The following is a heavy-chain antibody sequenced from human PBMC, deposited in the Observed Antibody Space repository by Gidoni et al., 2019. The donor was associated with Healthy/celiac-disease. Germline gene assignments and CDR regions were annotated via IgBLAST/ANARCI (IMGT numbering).Heavy chain of an antibody. CDR3: TRHYGDYGANWYFDL. D-gene: IGHD4-17*01. J-gene: IGHJ2*01. Sequence: EVQLVESGGGLFQPGGSLQLSCAASGFTFSGSAMHWVRQASGKGLEWVGRIRSKANSYATAYAASVKGRCTISRDDSKSTAYLQLNSLKTEDTAVYYCTRHYGDYGANWYFDLWGRGTLVTVSS. V-gene: IGHV3-73*02. CDR1: GFTFSGSA. CDR2: IRSKANSYAT.